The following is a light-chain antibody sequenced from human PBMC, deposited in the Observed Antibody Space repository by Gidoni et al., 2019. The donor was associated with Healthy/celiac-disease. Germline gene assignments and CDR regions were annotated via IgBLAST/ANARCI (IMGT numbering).Light chain of an antibody. Sequence: DIPIPQSPSSLSASVGDRVTITCQASQDISNYLNWYQQKPGKAPKLLIYDASNLETGVPSRFSGSGSGTDFTFTISSLQPEDIATYYCQQYDNPRITFGQGTRLEIK. CDR2: DAS. CDR3: QQYDNPRIT. J-gene: IGKJ5*01. V-gene: IGKV1-33*01. CDR1: QDISNY.